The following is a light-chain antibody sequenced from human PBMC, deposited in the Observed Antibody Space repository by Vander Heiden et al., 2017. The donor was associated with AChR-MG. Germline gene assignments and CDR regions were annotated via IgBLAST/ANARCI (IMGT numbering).Light chain of an antibody. J-gene: IGLJ3*02. CDR2: SNN. CDR3: AAWDDSLNGVV. CDR1: SSNIGSNT. Sequence: QSVLTQTPSASGTHGQRVTISCSGSSSNIGSNTVHWYHHLPGTAPKLLIYSNNQRPSGVPDRFSASKSGTSASLAISGLQSDDEADYYCAAWDDSLNGVVFGGGTKLTVL. V-gene: IGLV1-44*01.